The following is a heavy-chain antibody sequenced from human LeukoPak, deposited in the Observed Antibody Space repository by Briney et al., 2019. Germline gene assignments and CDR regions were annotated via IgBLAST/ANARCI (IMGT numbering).Heavy chain of an antibody. CDR3: ARSTAYDSSGYWFIGGTPFDY. J-gene: IGHJ4*02. D-gene: IGHD3-22*01. CDR1: GFTFSSYS. CDR2: ISSSSSYI. Sequence: GGSLRLSCAASGFTFSSYSMNWVRQAPGKGLEWVSSISSSSSYIYYAGSVKGRFTISRDNAKNSLYLQMNSLRAEDTAVYYCARSTAYDSSGYWFIGGTPFDYWGQGTLVTVSS. V-gene: IGHV3-21*01.